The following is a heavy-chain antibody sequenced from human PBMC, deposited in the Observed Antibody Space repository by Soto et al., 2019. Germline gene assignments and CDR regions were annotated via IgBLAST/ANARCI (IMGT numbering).Heavy chain of an antibody. D-gene: IGHD2-21*01. J-gene: IGHJ4*02. CDR3: ARAMEYCGSECDYPLDY. CDR2: YSFEGRDV. CDR1: GFPFRDYA. V-gene: IGHV3-30*04. Sequence: VQLVESGGGVVQPGRALRLSCAASGFPFRDYAMHWVRQAPGKGLGWVAMYSFEGRDVYYANSVKGRFTVSRDNSKNPLYLKMNSLKHEDTAAYYCARAMEYCGSECDYPLDYWGLGTQVTVSS.